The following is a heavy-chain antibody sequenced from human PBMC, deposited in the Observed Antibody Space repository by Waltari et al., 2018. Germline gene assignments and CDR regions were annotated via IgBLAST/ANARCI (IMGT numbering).Heavy chain of an antibody. CDR2: FFYSGGT. V-gene: IGHV4-39*01. Sequence: QLQLQESGPGLVKPSETMSLTCTVSGGAISSSSYYWGWMRQAPGKGLEWIGGFFYSGGTYYKPSLMSRVTISVDASKNRFSLRLSSVTAADTAVYYCARRYGDYVDAYFWGQGTLVTVSS. D-gene: IGHD4-17*01. CDR3: ARRYGDYVDAYF. CDR1: GGAISSSSYY. J-gene: IGHJ4*02.